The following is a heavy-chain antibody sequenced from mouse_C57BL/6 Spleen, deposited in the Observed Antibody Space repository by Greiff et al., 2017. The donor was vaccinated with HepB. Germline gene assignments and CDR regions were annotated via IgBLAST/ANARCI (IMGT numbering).Heavy chain of an antibody. V-gene: IGHV1-61*01. CDR3: AIYYGNYGFAY. CDR2: IYPSDSET. Sequence: QVQLQQPGAELVRPGSSVKLSCNASGYTFTSYWMDWVKQRPGQGLEWIGNIYPSDSETHYNQKFKDKATLTVDKSSSTAYMQLSSLTSEDSAVYYCAIYYGNYGFAYWGQGTLVTVSS. J-gene: IGHJ3*01. D-gene: IGHD2-1*01. CDR1: GYTFTSYW.